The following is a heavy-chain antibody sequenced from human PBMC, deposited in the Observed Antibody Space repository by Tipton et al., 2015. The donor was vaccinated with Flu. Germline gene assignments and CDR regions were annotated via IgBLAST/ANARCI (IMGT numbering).Heavy chain of an antibody. V-gene: IGHV4-61*02. CDR1: GDSITSGNYY. CDR3: ARLRANYYDSSGYSDY. CDR2: VSSSGST. Sequence: TLSLTCTVSGDSITSGNYYWTWIRQSAGKGLEWIGRVSSSGSTRYNPSLKGRATISLDMSRNQFSLKLISVTAADTAVYYCARLRANYYDSSGYSDYWGQGTLVTVSS. J-gene: IGHJ4*02. D-gene: IGHD3-22*01.